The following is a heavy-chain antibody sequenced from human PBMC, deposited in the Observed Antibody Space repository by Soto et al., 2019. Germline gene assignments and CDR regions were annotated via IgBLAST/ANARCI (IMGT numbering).Heavy chain of an antibody. CDR3: AHRRSDCSGGSCYRWFDP. CDR2: IYWDDDK. J-gene: IGHJ5*02. V-gene: IGHV2-5*02. CDR1: GFSLSTSGVG. Sequence: QITLKESGPTLVKPTQTLTLTCTFSGFSLSTSGVGVGWIRQPPGKALEWLAVIYWDDDKRYSPSLKSRLTITKDTSKNQVVLTMTNMDPVDTATYYCAHRRSDCSGGSCYRWFDPWGQGTLVTVSS. D-gene: IGHD2-15*01.